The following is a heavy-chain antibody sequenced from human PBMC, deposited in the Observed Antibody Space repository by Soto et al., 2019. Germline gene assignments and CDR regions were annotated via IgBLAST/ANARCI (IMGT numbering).Heavy chain of an antibody. CDR2: ISGSGADT. CDR1: GFAFSNYA. Sequence: RGSLRLSCAASGFAFSNYAMSWVRQAPGKGLEWVSTISGSGADTYYADSVKGRFTISRDNSKNTLSLQMNSLRAEDTAVYYCAKRYCTGISCYRHIDYWGQGSLVGVS. D-gene: IGHD2-2*01. J-gene: IGHJ4*02. CDR3: AKRYCTGISCYRHIDY. V-gene: IGHV3-23*01.